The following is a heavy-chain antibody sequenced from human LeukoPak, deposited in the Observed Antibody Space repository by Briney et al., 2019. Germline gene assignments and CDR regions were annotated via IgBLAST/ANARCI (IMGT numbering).Heavy chain of an antibody. CDR3: AKGELFGYCSSTSCYADPRCFDY. V-gene: IGHV3-23*01. CDR1: GFTFSSYA. J-gene: IGHJ4*02. CDR2: ISGSGGST. D-gene: IGHD2-2*03. Sequence: GGSLRLSCAASGFTFSSYAMSWVRQAPGKGLEWVSAISGSGGSTYCADSVKGRFTISRDNSKNTPYLQMNSLRAEDTAVYYCAKGELFGYCSSTSCYADPRCFDYWGQGTLVTVSS.